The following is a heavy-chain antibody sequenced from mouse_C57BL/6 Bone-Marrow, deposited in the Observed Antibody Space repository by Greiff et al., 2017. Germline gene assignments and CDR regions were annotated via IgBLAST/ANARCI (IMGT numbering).Heavy chain of an antibody. CDR2: IDPPDGCT. V-gene: IGHV1-59*01. D-gene: IGHD2-3*01. CDR3: ALSKDCDGHWYFDV. CDR1: GYTFTSYW. Sequence: QVQLKQSGAELVRPGTSVKLSCKASGYTFTSYWMHWVKQRPGQGLEWIGVIDPPDGCTNYNQKFKGKATLTVDTSSNTAYMQLSSLTSEDSAVYYCALSKDCDGHWYFDVWGTGTTVTVSA. J-gene: IGHJ1*03.